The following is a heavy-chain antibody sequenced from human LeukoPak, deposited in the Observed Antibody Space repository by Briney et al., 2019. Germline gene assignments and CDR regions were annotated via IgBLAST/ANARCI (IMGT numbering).Heavy chain of an antibody. CDR1: GFTFDDYA. V-gene: IGHV3-9*01. CDR3: ARDTGPPWGGCSSTSCPRPYYGMDV. J-gene: IGHJ6*02. CDR2: INWNGKTI. Sequence: GGSLRLSCAASGFTFDDYAMHWVRQAPGKGLEWVSGINWNGKTIGYADSVKGRFTISRDNSKNTLYLQMNSLRAEDTAVYYCARDTGPPWGGCSSTSCPRPYYGMDVWGQGTTVTVSS. D-gene: IGHD2-2*01.